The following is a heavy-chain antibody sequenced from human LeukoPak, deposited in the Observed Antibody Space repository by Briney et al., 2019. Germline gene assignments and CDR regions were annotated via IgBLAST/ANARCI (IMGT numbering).Heavy chain of an antibody. Sequence: SGGSLRLSCAASGFTFSSYWMSWVRQAPGKGLEWVANIKQDGSEKYYVDSVKGRFTISRDNSKNTLYLQMNSLRAEDTAVYYCARESSYYDSSGYYFDYWGQGTLVTVSS. V-gene: IGHV3-7*01. CDR3: ARESSYYDSSGYYFDY. CDR1: GFTFSSYW. CDR2: IKQDGSEK. D-gene: IGHD3-22*01. J-gene: IGHJ4*02.